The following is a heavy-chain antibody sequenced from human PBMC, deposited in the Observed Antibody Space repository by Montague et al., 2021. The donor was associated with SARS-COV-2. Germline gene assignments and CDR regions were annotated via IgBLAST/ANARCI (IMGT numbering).Heavy chain of an antibody. CDR1: GGSISSSSYH. CDR3: ARGEEEMAKIVYEYFDY. Sequence: SETLSLTCTVSGGSISSSSYHWGWIRQPPGKGLEWIGSIYSSGSTYYNPSLKSRVTISVDTSKNQFSLKLSSVTAADTAVYYCARGEEEMAKIVYEYFDYWGQGTLVTVSS. D-gene: IGHD5-24*01. CDR2: IYSSGST. J-gene: IGHJ4*02. V-gene: IGHV4-39*01.